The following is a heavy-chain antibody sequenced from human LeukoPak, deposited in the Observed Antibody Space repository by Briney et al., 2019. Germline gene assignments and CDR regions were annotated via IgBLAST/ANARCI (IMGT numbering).Heavy chain of an antibody. V-gene: IGHV4-4*07. Sequence: ASETLSLTCTVSGGSISSYYWSWIRQPAGKGLEWIGRIYTSGSTKYNPSLKSRVTISVDTSKNQFSLKLSSVTGADTAVYYCARGDIDVDIVATIRLGLDYWGQGTLVTVSS. CDR3: ARGDIDVDIVATIRLGLDY. CDR1: GGSISSYY. J-gene: IGHJ4*02. CDR2: IYTSGST. D-gene: IGHD5-12*01.